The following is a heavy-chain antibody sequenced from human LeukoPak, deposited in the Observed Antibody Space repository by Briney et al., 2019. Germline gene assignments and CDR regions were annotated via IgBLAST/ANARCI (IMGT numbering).Heavy chain of an antibody. CDR3: ARGAGDFDY. CDR2: ISSAGGTL. Sequence: GGSLRLSCAASGFSFSDNYMSWIRQAPGKGLEWISYISSAGGTLYYADSVKGRFTISRDIAKKLLYLQVNSLRVEDTAVYFCARGAGDFDYWGQGTLVTVSS. J-gene: IGHJ4*02. CDR1: GFSFSDNY. V-gene: IGHV3-11*01. D-gene: IGHD3-10*01.